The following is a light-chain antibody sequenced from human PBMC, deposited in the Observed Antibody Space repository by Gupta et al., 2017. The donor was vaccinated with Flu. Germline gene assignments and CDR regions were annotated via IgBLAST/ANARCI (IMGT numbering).Light chain of an antibody. CDR3: QHYLNSQE. J-gene: IGKJ1*01. V-gene: IGKV3-20*01. Sequence: ELVLTQSPGTLSLSPGERANLSCRASQTVSSTYLAWYQQKPGQTPRLLIYGASNSARDIPDGFAGSGSATDFTLTISRLEAEDFAIYYIQHYLNSQEFGQGTKVEIK. CDR2: GAS. CDR1: QTVSSTY.